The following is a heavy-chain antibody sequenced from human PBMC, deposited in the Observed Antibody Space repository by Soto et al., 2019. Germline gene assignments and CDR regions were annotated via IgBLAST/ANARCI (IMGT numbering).Heavy chain of an antibody. D-gene: IGHD3-10*01. J-gene: IGHJ6*02. CDR3: ARTPLRGRDYYYYYGMDV. V-gene: IGHV1-69*13. CDR1: GGTFSSYA. Sequence: XVKVSCKASGGTFSSYAISWVRHAPGQGLEWMGGIIPIFGTANYAQKFQGRVTITADESTSTAYMELSSLRSEDTAVYYCARTPLRGRDYYYYYGMDVWGQGTTVTVSS. CDR2: IIPIFGTA.